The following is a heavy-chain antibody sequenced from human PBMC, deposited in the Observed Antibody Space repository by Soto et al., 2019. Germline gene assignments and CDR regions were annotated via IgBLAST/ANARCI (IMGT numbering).Heavy chain of an antibody. CDR3: ARGMTTVTTYDY. V-gene: IGHV4-34*01. CDR2: INHSGST. CDR1: GGSFSGYY. D-gene: IGHD4-4*01. J-gene: IGHJ4*02. Sequence: PSDTLSLTCAVYGGSFSGYYWTWIRQPPGTGLEWIGEINHSGSTNYNPSLKSRVTISVDTSKNQFSLKLTSVTAADTAVYYCARGMTTVTTYDYWGQGTPVTVSS.